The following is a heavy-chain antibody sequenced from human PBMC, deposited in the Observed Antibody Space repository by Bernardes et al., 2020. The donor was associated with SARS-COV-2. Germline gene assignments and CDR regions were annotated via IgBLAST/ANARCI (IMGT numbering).Heavy chain of an antibody. CDR2: ISDDGTIQ. Sequence: SLRLSCAASGFTFSSYGMHWVRQAPGKGLEWVAVISDDGTIQYYEDSVKGRFTISRDNSKNTLYLQMNSLRTEDTAVYYCAKGGFGELLSQFDYWGQGTLVTVSS. D-gene: IGHD3-10*01. CDR1: GFTFSSYG. V-gene: IGHV3-30*18. CDR3: AKGGFGELLSQFDY. J-gene: IGHJ4*02.